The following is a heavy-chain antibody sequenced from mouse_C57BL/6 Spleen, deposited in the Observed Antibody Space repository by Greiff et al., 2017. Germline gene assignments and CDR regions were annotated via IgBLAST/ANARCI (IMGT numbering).Heavy chain of an antibody. CDR3: ARSPNSYGSSYGAMAY. V-gene: IGHV1-80*01. CDR2: IYPGDGDT. CDR1: GYAFSSYW. Sequence: QVHVKQSGAELVKPGASVKISCKASGYAFSSYWMNWVKQRPGKGLEWIGQIYPGDGDTNYNGKFKGKATLTADKSSSTAYMQLSSLTSEDSAVYFVARSPNSYGSSYGAMAYWGQGTSVTVSA. D-gene: IGHD1-1*01. J-gene: IGHJ4*01.